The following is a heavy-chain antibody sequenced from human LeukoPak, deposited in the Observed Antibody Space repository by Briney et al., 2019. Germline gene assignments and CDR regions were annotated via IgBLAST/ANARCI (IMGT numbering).Heavy chain of an antibody. Sequence: ASVKVSCKASGYTFTSYYMHWVRQAPGQGLDWMGIINPSGGSTSYAQKFQGRVTMNRDTSTSTVYMELSSLRSEDTAVYYCARFSRDGYSNGYWGQGTLVTVSS. V-gene: IGHV1-46*01. CDR2: INPSGGST. D-gene: IGHD5-24*01. J-gene: IGHJ4*02. CDR1: GYTFTSYY. CDR3: ARFSRDGYSNGY.